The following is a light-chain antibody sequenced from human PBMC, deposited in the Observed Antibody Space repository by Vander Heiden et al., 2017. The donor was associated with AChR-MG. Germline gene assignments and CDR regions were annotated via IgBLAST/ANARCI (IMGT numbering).Light chain of an antibody. Sequence: QAVVVQPSSLPAPPGASARLTCTSRTALHAGRLWIVWTQPTAASPPHHPPKSQSDTDRHRGPGVPNRFSGSKDVSANAGILVISGDEYDDEDDYRCMIWHSDAGVFGGGTKLTVL. J-gene: IGLJ2*01. CDR1: TALHAGRLW. CDR2: SQSDTDR. CDR3: MIWHSDAGV. V-gene: IGLV5-45*03.